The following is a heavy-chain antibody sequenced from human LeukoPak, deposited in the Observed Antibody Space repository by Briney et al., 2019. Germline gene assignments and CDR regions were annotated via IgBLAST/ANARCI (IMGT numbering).Heavy chain of an antibody. Sequence: GGSLRLSCAASGFTFSSYAMSWVRQAPGKGLEWVSAISGSGGSTYYADSVKGRFTISRDNSKNTLYLQMNSLRAEDTAMYYCAKDLSRVVGGIPEWGQGTLVTVSS. D-gene: IGHD1-26*01. CDR3: AKDLSRVVGGIPE. V-gene: IGHV3-23*01. J-gene: IGHJ4*02. CDR1: GFTFSSYA. CDR2: ISGSGGST.